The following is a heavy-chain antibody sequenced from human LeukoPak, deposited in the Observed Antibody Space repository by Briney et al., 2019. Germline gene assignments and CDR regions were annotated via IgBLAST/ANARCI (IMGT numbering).Heavy chain of an antibody. CDR1: GVTFSNYA. D-gene: IGHD5-18*01. J-gene: IGHJ4*02. CDR2: ISGSGDTT. Sequence: PGGSLRLSCAASGVTFSNYAMSWVRQAPWKGLEWASTISGSGDTTYYTDSVKGRFTISRDNSKNTVYLQMNSLRAEDTAVYYCAKDVRGGDAAIELIDYWGQGTLVTVSS. V-gene: IGHV3-23*01. CDR3: AKDVRGGDAAIELIDY.